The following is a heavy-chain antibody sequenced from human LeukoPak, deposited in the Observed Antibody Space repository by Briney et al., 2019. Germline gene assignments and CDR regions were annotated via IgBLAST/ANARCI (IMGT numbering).Heavy chain of an antibody. CDR3: ARICSSTDCLIPD. V-gene: IGHV3-74*01. CDR2: INSDASDT. CDR1: GFTFSRHW. Sequence: GGSLRLSCTASGFTFSRHWMHWVRQAPGKGLVWISRINSDASDTNYADFVKGRFTISRDNAKNTVYLQINSLRDEDTAVYYCARICSSTDCLIPDWGQGTLVTVSS. J-gene: IGHJ4*02. D-gene: IGHD2-2*01.